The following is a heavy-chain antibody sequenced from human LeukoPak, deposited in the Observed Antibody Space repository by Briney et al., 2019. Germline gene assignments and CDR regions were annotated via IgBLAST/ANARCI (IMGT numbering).Heavy chain of an antibody. CDR1: GFTFSSYS. CDR2: ISSSGSYI. J-gene: IGHJ4*02. Sequence: GGSLRLSCAASGFTFSSYSMNWVRQAPGKGLEWVSSISSSGSYIYYADSVKGRFTISRDNAKNSLYLKMNSLRAEDTAVYYCARQVYCGGDCYYSTPVDYWGQGTLVTVSS. D-gene: IGHD2-21*02. CDR3: ARQVYCGGDCYYSTPVDY. V-gene: IGHV3-21*01.